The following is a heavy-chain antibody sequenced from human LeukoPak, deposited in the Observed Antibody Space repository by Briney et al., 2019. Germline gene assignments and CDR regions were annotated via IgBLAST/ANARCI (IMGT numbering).Heavy chain of an antibody. CDR2: IKQDGSEK. J-gene: IGHJ4*02. Sequence: GGSLRLSCAASGFTFSSYWMSWVRQAPGKGLEWVANIKQDGSEKYYVDSVKGRFTISRDNAKNSLYLQMNSLRAEDTAVYYCAREFYYYDSSGYYYGGYFDYWGQGTLVTVSS. CDR1: GFTFSSYW. V-gene: IGHV3-7*01. CDR3: AREFYYYDSSGYYYGGYFDY. D-gene: IGHD3-22*01.